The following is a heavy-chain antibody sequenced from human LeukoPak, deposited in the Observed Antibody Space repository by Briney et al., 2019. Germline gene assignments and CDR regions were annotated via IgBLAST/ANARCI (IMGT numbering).Heavy chain of an antibody. CDR3: ARTYTGYDSDAFDI. CDR2: IYTSGST. CDR1: GGSISSGSYY. V-gene: IGHV4-61*02. Sequence: SETLSLTCTVSGGSISSGSYYWSWIRQPAGTGLEWIGRIYTSGSTNYNPSLKSRVTISVDTSKKQFSLKLSSVTAADTAVYYCARTYTGYDSDAFDIWGQGTMVTVSS. J-gene: IGHJ3*02. D-gene: IGHD5-12*01.